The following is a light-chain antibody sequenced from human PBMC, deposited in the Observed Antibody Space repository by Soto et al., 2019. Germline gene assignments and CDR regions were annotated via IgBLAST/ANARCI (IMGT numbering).Light chain of an antibody. CDR2: GAS. CDR3: QQYGSSSWP. V-gene: IGKV3-20*01. Sequence: ESVWTQSPGTLSLSPGERATLSCRASQSVSSSYLAWYQQKPGQALGLLIYGASSRATGISDRFSGSGSGTDFTLTISRLEPEEFAVYYCQQYGSSSWPFGQGTKVEIK. J-gene: IGKJ1*01. CDR1: QSVSSSY.